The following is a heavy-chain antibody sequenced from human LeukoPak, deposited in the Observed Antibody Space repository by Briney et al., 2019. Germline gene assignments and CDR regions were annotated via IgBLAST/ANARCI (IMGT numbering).Heavy chain of an antibody. D-gene: IGHD1-1*01. Sequence: PGGSLRLSCAASGFTFSSYAMSWVRQAPGKGLEWVSGITWNSDKIGYADSVKGRFTISRDNAKKSLYLQMSSLRPEDTALYYCVKARQYKWDFDAFQIWGQGTMVTVSS. CDR3: VKARQYKWDFDAFQI. V-gene: IGHV3-9*01. CDR1: GFTFSSYA. J-gene: IGHJ3*02. CDR2: ITWNSDKI.